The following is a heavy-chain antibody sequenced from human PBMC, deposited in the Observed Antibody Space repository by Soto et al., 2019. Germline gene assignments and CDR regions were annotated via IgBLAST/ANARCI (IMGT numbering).Heavy chain of an antibody. Sequence: GESLKIACNGSGYSFTSYWIGWVRQMPGKGLEWMGIIYPGDSDTRYSPSFQGQVTISADKSISTAYLQWSSLKASDTAMYYCARLNYYDSSGYYYFDYWGQGTLVTVSS. V-gene: IGHV5-51*01. J-gene: IGHJ4*02. CDR2: IYPGDSDT. CDR1: GYSFTSYW. CDR3: ARLNYYDSSGYYYFDY. D-gene: IGHD3-22*01.